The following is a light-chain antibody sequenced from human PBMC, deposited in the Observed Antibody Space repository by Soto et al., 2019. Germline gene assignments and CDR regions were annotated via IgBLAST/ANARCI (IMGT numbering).Light chain of an antibody. CDR3: CSYVGSSILM. J-gene: IGLJ3*02. Sequence: QSALTQPASVSGSPGQSITISCTGTSSDVGLYNLVSWYQQLPGKAPQLIIYEDNERPSGISDRFSGSKSGNTASLTIAGLQEEYEADYYCCSYVGSSILMFGGGTKLTVL. CDR1: SSDVGLYNL. CDR2: EDN. V-gene: IGLV2-23*01.